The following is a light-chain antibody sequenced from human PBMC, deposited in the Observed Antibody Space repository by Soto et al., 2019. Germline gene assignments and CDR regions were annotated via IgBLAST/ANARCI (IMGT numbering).Light chain of an antibody. J-gene: IGKJ1*01. CDR2: GAS. CDR3: QQYDNWPWT. CDR1: QSVSSN. Sequence: DIVLTQSPPTLSVSHGERATLSCRASQSVSSNLAWYQQKPGQAPRLLIHGASTRAPGFPARFSGSGSGTDFTLTISSLQSEDFAVYYCQQYDNWPWTFGQGTKVDIK. V-gene: IGKV3-15*01.